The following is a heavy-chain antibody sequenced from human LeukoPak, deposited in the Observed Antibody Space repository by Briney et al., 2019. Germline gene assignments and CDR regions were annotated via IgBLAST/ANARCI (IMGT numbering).Heavy chain of an antibody. Sequence: GASVTVSCKTSGYTFTSYYMHWVRQAPGQGLEWMGTINPSGGSTSYTQKFQGRVTMTRDTSTSTVYMELSSLRSEDTAVYYCARGRRVAMADDAFDIWGQGTMVTVSS. V-gene: IGHV1-46*01. D-gene: IGHD6-19*01. CDR3: ARGRRVAMADDAFDI. CDR1: GYTFTSYY. CDR2: INPSGGST. J-gene: IGHJ3*02.